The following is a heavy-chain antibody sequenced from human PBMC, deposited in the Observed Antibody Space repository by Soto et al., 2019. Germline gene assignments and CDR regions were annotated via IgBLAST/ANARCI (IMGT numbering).Heavy chain of an antibody. CDR3: ARRWLQYHFDY. J-gene: IGHJ4*02. Sequence: SETLSLTCTVSGGSISSSSYYWCWILHPPGKGLEWIGSIYYSGSTYYNPSLKSRVTISVDTSKNQFSLKLSSVTAADTAVYYCARRWLQYHFDYWGQGTLVTVSS. CDR2: IYYSGST. D-gene: IGHD5-12*01. CDR1: GGSISSSSYY. V-gene: IGHV4-39*01.